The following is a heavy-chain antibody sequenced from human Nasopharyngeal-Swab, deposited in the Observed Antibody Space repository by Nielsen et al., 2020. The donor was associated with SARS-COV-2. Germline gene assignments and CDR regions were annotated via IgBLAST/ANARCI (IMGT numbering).Heavy chain of an antibody. J-gene: IGHJ4*02. D-gene: IGHD6-13*01. CDR3: ARVYSSSWYVVFDY. CDR2: ISYDGGIK. Sequence: GGSLRLSCVASGFTGSTYAMHWVRQAPGKGPEWVAVISYDGGIKNCADSVKGRFTISRDNSKNTLYLQMDSLRPEDTAVYYCARVYSSSWYVVFDYWGQGTLVTVSS. V-gene: IGHV3-30-3*01. CDR1: GFTGSTYA.